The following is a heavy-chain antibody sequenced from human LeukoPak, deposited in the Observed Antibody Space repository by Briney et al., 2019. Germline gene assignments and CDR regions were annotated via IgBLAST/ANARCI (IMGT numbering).Heavy chain of an antibody. CDR3: AKSGYNRFDY. CDR1: GFTFSNYA. J-gene: IGHJ4*02. V-gene: IGHV3-23*01. D-gene: IGHD5-24*01. CDR2: FSGSGAST. Sequence: PGGSLRLSCAASGFTFSNYAMSWVRQAPGKGLEWVSAFSGSGASTYYADSVKGRFTISRDNSKNTLYLQMDSLRAEDTAVYYCAKSGYNRFDYWGQGTRVTVSS.